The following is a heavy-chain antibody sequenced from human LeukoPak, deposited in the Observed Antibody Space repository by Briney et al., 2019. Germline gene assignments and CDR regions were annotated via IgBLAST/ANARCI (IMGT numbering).Heavy chain of an antibody. Sequence: PGGSLRLSCAASGFTFDDYAMHWVRQAPGKGLEWVSGISWNSGSIGYADSVKGRFTISRDNAKNSLYLQMNSLRAEDTALYYCAKDSGYDILTGYYKEDYFDYWGQGTLVTVSS. J-gene: IGHJ4*02. V-gene: IGHV3-9*01. CDR3: AKDSGYDILTGYYKEDYFDY. CDR2: ISWNSGSI. D-gene: IGHD3-9*01. CDR1: GFTFDDYA.